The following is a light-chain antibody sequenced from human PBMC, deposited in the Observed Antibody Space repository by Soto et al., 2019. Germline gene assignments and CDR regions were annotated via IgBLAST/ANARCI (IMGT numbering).Light chain of an antibody. V-gene: IGKV3-20*01. CDR2: GAS. CDR1: QSVSSNH. J-gene: IGKJ2*01. Sequence: EIVLTQSPGTLSLSPGKGATLSCRASQSVSSNHLAWYQQKPGQAPRLLIFGASSRASDIPDRFSGSGSGTDFTLTISRLEPEDFVVYYCQQYGSSPPYTFGQGTKLEIK. CDR3: QQYGSSPPYT.